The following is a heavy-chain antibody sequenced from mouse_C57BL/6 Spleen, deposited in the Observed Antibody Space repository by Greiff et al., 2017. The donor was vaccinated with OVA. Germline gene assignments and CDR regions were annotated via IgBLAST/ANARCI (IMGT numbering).Heavy chain of an antibody. CDR2: IYPSDSET. CDR1: GYTFTSYW. D-gene: IGHD1-1*01. V-gene: IGHV1-61*01. CDR3: AKSSTGYFDV. Sequence: VQLQQPGAELVRPGSSVKLSCKASGYTFTSYWMDWVKQRPGQGLEWIGNIYPSDSETHYNQKFKDKATLTVDKSSSTAYMQLNSLTSEDSAVYYCAKSSTGYFDVWGKGTTVTVSS. J-gene: IGHJ1*03.